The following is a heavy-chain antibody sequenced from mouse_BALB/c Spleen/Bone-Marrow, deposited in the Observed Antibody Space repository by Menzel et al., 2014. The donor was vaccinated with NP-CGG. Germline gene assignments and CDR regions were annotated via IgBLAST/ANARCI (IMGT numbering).Heavy chain of an antibody. CDR2: INSNGGST. D-gene: IGHD2-1*01. CDR1: GFTFSSYG. V-gene: IGHV5-6-3*01. CDR3: ARGNYGNYVDCFDY. J-gene: IGHJ2*01. Sequence: EVKLVESGGGLVQPGGSLKLSCAASGFTFSSYGMSWVRQTPDKRLELVASINSNGGSTYYPDSVKGRFTISRDNAKKTLSLQMSSLKSEDTAVYYCARGNYGNYVDCFDYWGQGTTLTVSS.